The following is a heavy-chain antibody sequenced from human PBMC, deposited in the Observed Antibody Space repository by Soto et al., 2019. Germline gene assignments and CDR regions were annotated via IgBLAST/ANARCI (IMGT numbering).Heavy chain of an antibody. Sequence: SQTLSLTCAISGDSVSSNSAAWNWIRQSPSRGLEWLGRTYYRSKWYNDYAVSVKSRITINPDTSKNQFSLQLNSVTPEDTAVYYCARDKNVVPAAPDYCMDVWGQGTTVTVSS. V-gene: IGHV6-1*01. CDR3: ARDKNVVPAAPDYCMDV. D-gene: IGHD2-2*01. J-gene: IGHJ6*02. CDR1: GDSVSSNSAA. CDR2: TYYRSKWYN.